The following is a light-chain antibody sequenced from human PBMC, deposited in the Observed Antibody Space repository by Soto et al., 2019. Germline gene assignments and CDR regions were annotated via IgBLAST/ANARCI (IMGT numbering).Light chain of an antibody. CDR2: AAS. J-gene: IGKJ1*01. CDR1: QDIGVY. V-gene: IGKV1-9*01. Sequence: DIQVTQSPSSLSASLGDRVTNTCRANQDIGVYLAWFQQQPGKVPKLLIYAASALQSGVPSRFSGSGSGTDFTLTISSLQPEDFATYYCQQLNSYPWTFGQGTKVDIK. CDR3: QQLNSYPWT.